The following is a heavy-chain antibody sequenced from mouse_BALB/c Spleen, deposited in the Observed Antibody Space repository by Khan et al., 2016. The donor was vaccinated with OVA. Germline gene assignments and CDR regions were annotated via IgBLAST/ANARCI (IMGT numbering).Heavy chain of an antibody. J-gene: IGHJ3*01. V-gene: IGHV5-6*01. Sequence: VQLKESGGDLVKPGGSLKLSCAASGFTFSSYSMSWVRQTPDKGLEWVASISSGGDYTYYPDIVKGRFTISRDNAKNTLYLQMSSLKSEDTAMYYCASHLTGSFAYGGQGTLVTVSA. D-gene: IGHD4-1*01. CDR2: ISSGGDYT. CDR3: ASHLTGSFAY. CDR1: GFTFSSYS.